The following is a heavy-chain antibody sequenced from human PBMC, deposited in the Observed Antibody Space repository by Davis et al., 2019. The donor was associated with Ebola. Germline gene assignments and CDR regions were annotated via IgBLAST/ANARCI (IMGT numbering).Heavy chain of an antibody. Sequence: PSETLSLTCTVSGGSISSTNYYWGWIRQPPGKGLQWIASFYYSGSTYYNPSLKSRVTMSVDTSKNQFSLKLSSVTAADTAVYYCARGLRSDEWFRRGGHFDPWGQGTLVSVSS. CDR1: GGSISSTNYY. CDR2: FYYSGST. V-gene: IGHV4-39*07. CDR3: ARGLRSDEWFRRGGHFDP. D-gene: IGHD3-3*01. J-gene: IGHJ5*02.